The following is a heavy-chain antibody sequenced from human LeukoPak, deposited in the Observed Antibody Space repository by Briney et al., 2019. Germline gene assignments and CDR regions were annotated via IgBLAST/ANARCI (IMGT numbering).Heavy chain of an antibody. Sequence: GGSLRLSCAASGFTFSSYAMSWVRQAPGKGLEWVSAISGSGGTTYYADSVKGRFTISRDNSKNTLYLQMNSLRAEDTAVYYCAKDFVGYSYGAFDCWGQGTLVTVSS. V-gene: IGHV3-23*01. CDR3: AKDFVGYSYGAFDC. CDR2: ISGSGGTT. J-gene: IGHJ4*02. D-gene: IGHD5-18*01. CDR1: GFTFSSYA.